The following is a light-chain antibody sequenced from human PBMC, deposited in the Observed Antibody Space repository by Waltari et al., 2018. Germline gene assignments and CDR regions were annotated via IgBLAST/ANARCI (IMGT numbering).Light chain of an antibody. J-gene: IGKJ4*01. CDR1: QSVTNY. V-gene: IGKV3-11*01. CDR2: DTS. CDR3: QQRRDWPLT. Sequence: DIVLTQSPAILSLSPGERASLSCRARQSVTNYLPWYQQKPGQAPRLLIYDTSNRATGIPARFSGSGFGTDFTLTISSLEPEDFAVYYCQQRRDWPLTFGGGTKVEIK.